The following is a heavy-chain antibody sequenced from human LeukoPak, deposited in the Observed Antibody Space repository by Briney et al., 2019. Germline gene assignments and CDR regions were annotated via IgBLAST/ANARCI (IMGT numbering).Heavy chain of an antibody. CDR1: GFTFSSYA. CDR3: ARTPDSSGYYLDY. CDR2: ISGSGGST. Sequence: SGGSLRLSCAASGFTFSSYAMSWVRQAPGKGLEWVSAISGSGGSTYYADSVKGRFTISRDNSKNTLYLQMNSLRAEDTAVYYCARTPDSSGYYLDYWGQGTLVTVSS. V-gene: IGHV3-23*01. D-gene: IGHD3-22*01. J-gene: IGHJ4*02.